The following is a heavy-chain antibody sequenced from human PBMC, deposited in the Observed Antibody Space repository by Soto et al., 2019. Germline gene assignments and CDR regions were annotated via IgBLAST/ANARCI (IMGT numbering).Heavy chain of an antibody. CDR2: ISYDGSNK. CDR3: AKDRSSGWYDYYGMDV. CDR1: GFTFSSYW. Sequence: GGSLRLSCAASGFTFSSYWMSRVRQAPGKGLEWVAVISYDGSNKYYADSVKGRFTISRDNSKNTLYLQMNSLRAEDTAVYYCAKDRSSGWYDYYGMDVWGQGTTVTVSS. V-gene: IGHV3-30*18. J-gene: IGHJ6*02. D-gene: IGHD6-25*01.